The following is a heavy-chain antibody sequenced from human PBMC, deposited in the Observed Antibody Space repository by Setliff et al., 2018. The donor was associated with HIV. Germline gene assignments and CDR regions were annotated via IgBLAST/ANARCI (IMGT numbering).Heavy chain of an antibody. CDR3: ANPHDGGAFDV. D-gene: IGHD1-1*01. V-gene: IGHV1-69*01. CDR1: GGTFKNLA. Sequence: SCKASGGTFKNLAISWVRQAPGQGLEWMGGVIPSFATANYAQKFQGRITITADELTSTVYMDLNSLKSEDSAVYYCANPHDGGAFDVWGQGTAVTVS. CDR2: VIPSFATA. J-gene: IGHJ3*01.